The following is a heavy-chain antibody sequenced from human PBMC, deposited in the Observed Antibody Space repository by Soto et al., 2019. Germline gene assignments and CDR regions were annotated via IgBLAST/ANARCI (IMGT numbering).Heavy chain of an antibody. CDR1: GGSISSYY. J-gene: IGHJ3*02. Sequence: SETLSLTCTVSGGSISSYYWSWIRQPPGKGLEWIGYIYYSGSTNYNPSLKSRVTISVDTSKNQFSLKLSSVTAADTAVYYCARGSAGYDILTGYFHDAFDIWGKGTMVT. CDR2: IYYSGST. CDR3: ARGSAGYDILTGYFHDAFDI. V-gene: IGHV4-59*01. D-gene: IGHD3-9*01.